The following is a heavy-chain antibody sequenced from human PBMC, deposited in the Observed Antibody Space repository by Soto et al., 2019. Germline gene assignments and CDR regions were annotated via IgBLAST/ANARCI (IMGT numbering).Heavy chain of an antibody. Sequence: ASVKVSCKASGYTFTSYGISWVRQAPGQGLEWMGWISAYNGNTNYAQKLQGRVTMTTDTSTSTAYMELRSLRSDDTAVYYCARERDDFWSGSTSYYYMDVWGKGTTVTVSS. V-gene: IGHV1-18*01. D-gene: IGHD3-3*01. CDR1: GYTFTSYG. CDR3: ARERDDFWSGSTSYYYMDV. J-gene: IGHJ6*03. CDR2: ISAYNGNT.